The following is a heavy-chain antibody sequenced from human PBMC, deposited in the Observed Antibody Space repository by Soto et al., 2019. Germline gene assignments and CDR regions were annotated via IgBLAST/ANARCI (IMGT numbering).Heavy chain of an antibody. CDR2: ISSSSSYT. D-gene: IGHD3-22*01. J-gene: IGHJ6*02. CDR3: ASYYDSSGTDYYGMDV. V-gene: IGHV3-11*03. Sequence: PGGSLRLSCAASGFTFSDYYMSWIRQAPGKGLEWVSYISSSSSYTNYADSVKGRFTISRDNAKNSLYLQMNSLRAEDTAVYYCASYYDSSGTDYYGMDVWGQGTTVTVSS. CDR1: GFTFSDYY.